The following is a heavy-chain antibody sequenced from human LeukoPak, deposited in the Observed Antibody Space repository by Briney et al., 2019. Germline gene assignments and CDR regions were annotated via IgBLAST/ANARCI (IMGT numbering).Heavy chain of an antibody. J-gene: IGHJ4*02. D-gene: IGHD4-17*01. CDR3: ARIYGDYGDY. CDR1: GDSFSSHY. CDR2: ISHIGRT. V-gene: IGHV4-59*11. Sequence: NTSETLSLTCAVSGDSFSSHYWTWIRQSPGTGLEWIGYISHIGRTNYNPSLKSRVTISIDTSKNQFSLKLSSVTAADTAVYYCARIYGDYGDYWGQGTLVTVSS.